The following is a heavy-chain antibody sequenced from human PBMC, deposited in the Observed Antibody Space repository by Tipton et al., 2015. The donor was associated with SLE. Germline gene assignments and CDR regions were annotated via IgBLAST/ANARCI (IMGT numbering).Heavy chain of an antibody. CDR1: GFSFSSHG. J-gene: IGHJ2*01. D-gene: IGHD3-3*01. V-gene: IGHV3-33*03. CDR3: ASNTYYDFWSGYYFYWYFEV. Sequence: SLRLSCVASGFSFSSHGMHWFRQAPGKGLEWVAFIRYDGSNKNYADSVKGRFTISRDNAKNSLHLQMNSLRAEDTAVYYCASNTYYDFWSGYYFYWYFEVWGRGTLVTVSS. CDR2: IRYDGSNK.